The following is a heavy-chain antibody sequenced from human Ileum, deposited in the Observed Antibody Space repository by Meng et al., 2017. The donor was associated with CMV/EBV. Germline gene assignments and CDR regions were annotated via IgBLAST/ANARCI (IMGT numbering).Heavy chain of an antibody. Sequence: QRQLSPWGPGLLTPSETVSLTCVVSGEPLNGFFCSWIRQPPGRGLEWIGEVNNRGRTNYNPSLKSRLTISIDTSKRQLSLMVTSVTAADSAIYYCASGRLQFTPSALQHWGPGTLVTVSS. CDR3: ASGRLQFTPSALQH. CDR2: VNNRGRT. J-gene: IGHJ1*01. V-gene: IGHV4-34*02. D-gene: IGHD5-24*01. CDR1: GEPLNGFF.